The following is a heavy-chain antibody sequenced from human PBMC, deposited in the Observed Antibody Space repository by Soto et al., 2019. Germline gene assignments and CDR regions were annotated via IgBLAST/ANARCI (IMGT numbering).Heavy chain of an antibody. V-gene: IGHV3-74*01. CDR3: ARDLTCSGGSCYSRVFDY. J-gene: IGHJ4*02. CDR1: GFTFSSYW. D-gene: IGHD2-15*01. CDR2: INSDGSST. Sequence: GGSLRLSCAASGFTFSSYWMHWVRQAPGKGLVWVSRINSDGSSTSYADSVKGRFTISRDNAKNTLYLQMNSLRAEDTAVYYCARDLTCSGGSCYSRVFDYWGQGTLVTVSS.